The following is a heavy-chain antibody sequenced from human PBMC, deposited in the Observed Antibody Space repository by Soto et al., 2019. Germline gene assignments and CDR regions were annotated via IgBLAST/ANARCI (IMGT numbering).Heavy chain of an antibody. CDR1: AFTFSSYA. D-gene: IGHD6-13*01. Sequence: EVQLLESGGDLVQPGGSLRLSCAASAFTFSSYAMSWVRQAPGKGLEWVSTISGGGGSAYYAASVEGRFTISRDNSKNTLVLQMHTLRAEDTAVYYCAKAALYSSTWETGKGYFDYWGQGTLVTDSS. V-gene: IGHV3-23*01. CDR2: ISGGGGSA. J-gene: IGHJ4*02. CDR3: AKAALYSSTWETGKGYFDY.